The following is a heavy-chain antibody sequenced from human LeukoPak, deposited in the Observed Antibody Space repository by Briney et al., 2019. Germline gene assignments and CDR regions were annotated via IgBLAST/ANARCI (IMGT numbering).Heavy chain of an antibody. CDR2: INPSGGST. CDR1: GYTFTSYY. CDR3: ARDEVVSDYYDSSGDY. D-gene: IGHD3-22*01. V-gene: IGHV1-46*01. Sequence: ASVKVSCKASGYTFTSYYMHWARQAPGQGLEWMGIINPSGGSTSYAQKFQGRVTMTRDTSTSTVYMELSSLRSEDTAVYYCARDEVVSDYYDSSGDYWGQGTLVTVSS. J-gene: IGHJ4*02.